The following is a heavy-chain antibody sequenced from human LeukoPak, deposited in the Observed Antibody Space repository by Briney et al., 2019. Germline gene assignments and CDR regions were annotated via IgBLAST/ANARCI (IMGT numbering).Heavy chain of an antibody. V-gene: IGHV3-23*01. CDR2: ISGSGGST. CDR1: GFTFSAYA. Sequence: PGGSLRLSCAASGFTFSAYAMAWVRQAPGKGLEWVSAISGSGGSTYYADSVKGRFTISRDNSKNTLYLQMNSLRAEDTAVYYCAKGLIVVVPAAIFPFDYWGQGTLVTVSS. D-gene: IGHD2-2*01. CDR3: AKGLIVVVPAAIFPFDY. J-gene: IGHJ4*02.